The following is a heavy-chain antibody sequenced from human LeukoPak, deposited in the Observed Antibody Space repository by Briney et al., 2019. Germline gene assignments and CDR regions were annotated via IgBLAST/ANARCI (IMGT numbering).Heavy chain of an antibody. CDR3: AKSPSGWYWGGVDY. V-gene: IGHV3-30*18. D-gene: IGHD6-19*01. Sequence: GGSLRLSCAASGFTFSSNGMHWVRQAPGKGLECVAVISYDGSNKYYADSVKGRFTISRDNSKNTLYLQMNSLRAEDTAVYYCAKSPSGWYWGGVDYWGQGTLVTVSS. CDR2: ISYDGSNK. J-gene: IGHJ4*02. CDR1: GFTFSSNG.